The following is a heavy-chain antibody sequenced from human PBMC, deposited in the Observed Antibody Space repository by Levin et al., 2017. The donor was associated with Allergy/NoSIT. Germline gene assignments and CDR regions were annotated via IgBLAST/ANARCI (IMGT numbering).Heavy chain of an antibody. CDR2: ISYAGIT. Sequence: PSETLSLTCTISDGSINNNYWSWIRQSPGKGLEWIGYISYAGITAYSPSLKSRLSMSVDTAKNQFPLNLSPVTAADTAVYFCARHIKRTEGGNYLFDPWGQGTLVTVSS. V-gene: IGHV4-59*08. J-gene: IGHJ5*02. CDR1: DGSINNNY. D-gene: IGHD4-23*01. CDR3: ARHIKRTEGGNYLFDP.